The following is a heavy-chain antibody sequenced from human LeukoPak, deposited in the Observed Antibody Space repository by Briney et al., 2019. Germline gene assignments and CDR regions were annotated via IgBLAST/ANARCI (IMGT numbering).Heavy chain of an antibody. Sequence: GGSLRLSCTASGFTFGDYAMSWVRQAPGKGLEWVGFIRSKAYGGTTEYAVSVKGKFTISRDDSKSIAYLQMNSLKTEDTAVYYCTRSLTTGLREGYYFDYWGQGTLVTVSS. D-gene: IGHD4-17*01. CDR3: TRSLTTGLREGYYFDY. J-gene: IGHJ4*02. CDR1: GFTFGDYA. V-gene: IGHV3-49*04. CDR2: IRSKAYGGTT.